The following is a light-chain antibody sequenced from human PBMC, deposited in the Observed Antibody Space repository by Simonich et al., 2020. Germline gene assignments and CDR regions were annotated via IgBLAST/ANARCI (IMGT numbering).Light chain of an antibody. Sequence: DIVMTQSPDSLAVSLGESATINCKSSQSVLYSSNNKNYLAWYQQKQGQPPKLLIYWACTRESGVPDRFSGSGSVTDFTLTISSLQAEDVAVYYCQQYYSTPFTFGPGTKVDIK. V-gene: IGKV4-1*01. CDR3: QQYYSTPFT. CDR1: QSVLYSSNNKNY. J-gene: IGKJ3*01. CDR2: WAC.